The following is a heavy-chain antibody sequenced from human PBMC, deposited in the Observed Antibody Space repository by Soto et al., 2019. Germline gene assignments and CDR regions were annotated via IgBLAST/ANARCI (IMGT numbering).Heavy chain of an antibody. CDR2: ISYDGSNK. CDR3: ARGTTTSAFSAMDV. CDR1: GFTFSNNA. D-gene: IGHD1-1*01. J-gene: IGHJ6*02. V-gene: IGHV3-30-3*01. Sequence: QVQLVESGGGVVQPGRSLRLSCAASGFTFSNNAMDWVRQAPGKGLEWVAVISYDGSNKYIAESVKGRFTISRDNSKHTLFLQTNSLRAEDTAVYYCARGTTTSAFSAMDVWGQGTTVTVSS.